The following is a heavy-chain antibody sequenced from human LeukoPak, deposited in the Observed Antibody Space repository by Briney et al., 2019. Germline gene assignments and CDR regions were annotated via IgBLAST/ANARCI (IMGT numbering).Heavy chain of an antibody. CDR1: GFTVSSYY. J-gene: IGHJ6*02. V-gene: IGHV3-66*01. CDR3: ARDRYYYYGMDV. Sequence: PGGSLRLSCAASGFTVSSYYMSWVRQAPGKGLEWVSVIYSGGSTYYADSVKGRFTISRDNSKNTLYLQMNSLRAEDTAVYYCARDRYYYYGMDVWGQGTTVTVSS. CDR2: IYSGGST.